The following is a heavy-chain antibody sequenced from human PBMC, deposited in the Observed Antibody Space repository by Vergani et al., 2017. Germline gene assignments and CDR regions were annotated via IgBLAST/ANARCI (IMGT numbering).Heavy chain of an antibody. J-gene: IGHJ3*02. CDR2: ISGSGGST. CDR3: AKLRIVGATERGSGSAFDI. Sequence: EVQLVESGGGLVKPGGSLRLSCAASGFTFSSYAMSWVRQAPGKGLEWVSAISGSGGSTYYADSVKGRFTISRDNSKNTLYLQINSLIAEGTAVYYCAKLRIVGATERGSGSAFDIWGQGTMVTVSS. CDR1: GFTFSSYA. V-gene: IGHV3-23*04. D-gene: IGHD1-26*01.